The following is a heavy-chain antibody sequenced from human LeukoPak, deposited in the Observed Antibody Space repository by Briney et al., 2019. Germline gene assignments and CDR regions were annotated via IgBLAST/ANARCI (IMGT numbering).Heavy chain of an antibody. CDR1: GFTFSSYN. J-gene: IGHJ5*02. CDR2: ISGSSSYI. V-gene: IGHV3-21*01. CDR3: ARDLLYQGWWFDP. Sequence: PGGSLRLSCAASGFTFSSYNMNWVRQAPGKGLEWVSSISGSSSYIYYADSLKGRFTISGDNAKNSLYLQMNSLRAEDTAVYYCARDLLYQGWWFDPWGQGTLVTVSS. D-gene: IGHD2-2*01.